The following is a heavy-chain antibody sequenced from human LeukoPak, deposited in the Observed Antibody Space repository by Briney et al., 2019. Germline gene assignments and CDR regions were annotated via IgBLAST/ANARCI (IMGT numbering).Heavy chain of an antibody. J-gene: IGHJ4*02. Sequence: GGSLRLSCAASGFTFSNAWMSWVRQAPGKGLEWVAVMLYDGSTKYYADSVKGRFTISRDDSKNTLYLQMNSLRAEDTAVYYCVRGDSHKSDWYNNWGQGTLVTVSS. V-gene: IGHV3-30-3*01. CDR3: VRGDSHKSDWYNN. CDR1: GFTFSNAW. CDR2: MLYDGSTK. D-gene: IGHD6-19*01.